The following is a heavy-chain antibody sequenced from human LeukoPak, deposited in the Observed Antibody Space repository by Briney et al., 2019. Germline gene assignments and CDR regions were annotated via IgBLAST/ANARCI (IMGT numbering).Heavy chain of an antibody. CDR1: GFTFSSYG. V-gene: IGHV3-33*01. D-gene: IGHD1-7*01. CDR2: IWYDGSNK. J-gene: IGHJ4*02. Sequence: PGRSLRLSCAASGFTFSSYGMHWVRQAPGKGLEWVAVIWYDGSNKYYADSVKGRFTISRDNSKNTLYLQMNSLRAGDTAVYYCARDLGGTTSRFDYWGQGTLVTVSS. CDR3: ARDLGGTTSRFDY.